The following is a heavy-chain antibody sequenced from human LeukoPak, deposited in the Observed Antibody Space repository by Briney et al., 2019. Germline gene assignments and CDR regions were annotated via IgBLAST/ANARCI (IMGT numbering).Heavy chain of an antibody. CDR1: GFTFDDYG. V-gene: IGHV3-20*04. CDR2: INWNGGST. CDR3: AREGQLAYDY. D-gene: IGHD6-6*01. J-gene: IGHJ4*02. Sequence: GGSLRLSCAASGFTFDDYGMSRVRQAPGKGLEWVSGINWNGGSTAYVDSVKGRFTISRDNSKNTLYLQMNSLRAEDTAVYYCAREGQLAYDYWGQGTLVTVSS.